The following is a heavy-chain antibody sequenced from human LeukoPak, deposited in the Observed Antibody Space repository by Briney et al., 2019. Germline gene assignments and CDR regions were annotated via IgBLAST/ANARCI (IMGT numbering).Heavy chain of an antibody. CDR3: ARDVVVTSSPDAFDI. V-gene: IGHV4-31*03. D-gene: IGHD2-21*02. J-gene: IGHJ3*02. Sequence: SETLSLTCTVSGDSVTSGGYFRTWIRQHPGKGLEWIGYISNSGTTSYNPSLKSRVSISVDTSNNQFSLRLSSVTAADTAVYYCARDVVVTSSPDAFDIWGQGTMVTVSS. CDR1: GDSVTSGGYF. CDR2: ISNSGTT.